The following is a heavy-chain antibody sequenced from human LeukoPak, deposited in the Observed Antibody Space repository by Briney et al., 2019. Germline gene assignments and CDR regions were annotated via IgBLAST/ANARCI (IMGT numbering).Heavy chain of an antibody. CDR3: ARGGDYYYDSSGYYSPVDY. CDR2: ISYDGSNK. J-gene: IGHJ4*02. Sequence: GRSLRLSCAASGFTFSSYAMHWVRQAPGKGLEGVAVISYDGSNKYYADSVKGRFTISRDNSKNTLYLQMNSLRAEDTAVYYCARGGDYYYDSSGYYSPVDYWGQGTLVTVSS. CDR1: GFTFSSYA. D-gene: IGHD3-22*01. V-gene: IGHV3-30*04.